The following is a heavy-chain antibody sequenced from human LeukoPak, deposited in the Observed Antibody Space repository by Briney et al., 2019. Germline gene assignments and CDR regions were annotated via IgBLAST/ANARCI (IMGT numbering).Heavy chain of an antibody. CDR2: ISADGSST. D-gene: IGHD3-3*01. CDR3: ARQQPYDFWSGDSNYYFDY. J-gene: IGHJ4*02. Sequence: GGSLRLSCAASGFTFNSYLMHWVRQVPGEGLMWVSRISADGSSTTDADSVKGRFIISRDNAKNTLFLQMNSLRAEDTAVYYCARQQPYDFWSGDSNYYFDYWGQGVLVTVSS. CDR1: GFTFNSYL. V-gene: IGHV3-74*01.